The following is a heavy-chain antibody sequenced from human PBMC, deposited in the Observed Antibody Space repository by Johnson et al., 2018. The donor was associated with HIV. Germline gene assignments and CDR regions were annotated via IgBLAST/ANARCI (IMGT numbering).Heavy chain of an antibody. D-gene: IGHD1-14*01. CDR1: GFKFDDYA. J-gene: IGHJ3*02. CDR3: AKESDHFDAVASDI. V-gene: IGHV3-9*01. CDR2: ISWNSGSI. Sequence: VQLVESGGGVVQPGRSLRLSCVASGFKFDDYAMHWVRQVPGKGLEWVSGISWNSGSIGYADSVKGRFTISRDNSKNTLYLHMNSLRTDDTAMYYCAKESDHFDAVASDIWGQGTMVAVSS.